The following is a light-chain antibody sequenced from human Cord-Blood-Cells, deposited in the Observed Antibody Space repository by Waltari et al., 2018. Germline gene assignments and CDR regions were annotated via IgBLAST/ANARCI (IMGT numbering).Light chain of an antibody. J-gene: IGLJ1*01. V-gene: IGLV2-14*03. CDR2: DVS. Sequence: QSALTQPASVSGSPGPSIPISCTGPSSDVGGYNYVSWYHQHPGKAPKLMIYDVSNRPSGVSNRFSGSKSGNTASLTISGLQAEDEADYYCSSYTSSSAYVFGTGTKVTVL. CDR3: SSYTSSSAYV. CDR1: SSDVGGYNY.